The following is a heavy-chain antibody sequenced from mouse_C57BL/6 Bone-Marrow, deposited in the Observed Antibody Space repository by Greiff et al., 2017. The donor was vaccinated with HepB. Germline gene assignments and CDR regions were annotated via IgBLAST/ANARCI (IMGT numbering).Heavy chain of an antibody. CDR2: ISSGGSYT. Sequence: EVKLMESGGDLVKPGGSLKLSCAASGFTFSSYGMSWVRQTPDKRLEWVATISSGGSYTYYPDSVKGRFTISRDNAKNTLYLQMSSLKSEDTAMYYCARRDYGSSCYAMDYWGQGTSVTVSS. J-gene: IGHJ4*01. CDR1: GFTFSSYG. CDR3: ARRDYGSSCYAMDY. V-gene: IGHV5-6*02. D-gene: IGHD1-1*01.